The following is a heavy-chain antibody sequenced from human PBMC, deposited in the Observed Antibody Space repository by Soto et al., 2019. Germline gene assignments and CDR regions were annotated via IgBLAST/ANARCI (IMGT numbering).Heavy chain of an antibody. CDR1: VFTFKNYA. J-gene: IGHJ4*02. CDR3: EKDSSGWTPHYLDY. CDR2: ISGSGRST. D-gene: IGHD6-19*01. V-gene: IGHV3-23*01. Sequence: VGSLRLSCESSVFTFKNYAMSCVRQAPGKGLEWVSAISGSGRSTYYADSVKGRFTISRDNSKNTLYLQMNSLRAEDTAVYYCEKDSSGWTPHYLDYWGPGTLVPVXS.